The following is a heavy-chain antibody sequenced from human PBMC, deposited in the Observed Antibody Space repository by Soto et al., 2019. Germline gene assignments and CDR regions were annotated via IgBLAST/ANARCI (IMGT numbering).Heavy chain of an antibody. Sequence: SVKVSCKASGGTFSSYAISWVRQAPGQGLEWMGGIIPIFGTANYAQKFQGRVTITADESTSTAYMELSSLRSEDTAVYYCARELGASMVRGVIIKDGMDVWGQGTTVTVSS. J-gene: IGHJ6*02. CDR2: IIPIFGTA. CDR1: GGTFSSYA. CDR3: ARELGASMVRGVIIKDGMDV. V-gene: IGHV1-69*13. D-gene: IGHD3-10*01.